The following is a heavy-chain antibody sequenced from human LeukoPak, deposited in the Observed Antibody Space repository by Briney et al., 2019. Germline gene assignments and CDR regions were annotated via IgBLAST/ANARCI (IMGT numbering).Heavy chain of an antibody. Sequence: GGSLRLSCVASGFSFSTYWMHWVRQAPGKGLEWVSSISSSSSYIYYADSVKGRFTISRDNAKNSLYLQMNSLRAEDTAVYYCAKEQWLGKMNYFDYWGQGTLVTVSS. V-gene: IGHV3-21*04. CDR2: ISSSSSYI. J-gene: IGHJ4*02. CDR1: GFSFSTYW. D-gene: IGHD6-19*01. CDR3: AKEQWLGKMNYFDY.